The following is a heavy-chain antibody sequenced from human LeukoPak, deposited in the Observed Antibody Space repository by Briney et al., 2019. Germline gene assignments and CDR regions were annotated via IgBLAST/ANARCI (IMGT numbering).Heavy chain of an antibody. CDR2: IYYSGST. CDR1: GGSISSSSYC. D-gene: IGHD2-21*02. V-gene: IGHV4-39*07. J-gene: IGHJ4*02. Sequence: PSETLSLTCTVSGGSISSSSYCWGWIRQPPGKGLEWIGSIYYSGSTYYNPSLKSRVTISVDTSKNQFSLKLSSVTAADTAVYYCARDRPYCGGDCYYYFDYWGQGTLVTVSS. CDR3: ARDRPYCGGDCYYYFDY.